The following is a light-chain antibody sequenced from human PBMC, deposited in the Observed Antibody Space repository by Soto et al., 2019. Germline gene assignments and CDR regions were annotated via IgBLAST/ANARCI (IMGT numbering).Light chain of an antibody. CDR2: KAS. Sequence: DIQMTQSPSTLSASIGDRVTITCRASQTISSLLAWSQQKPGKAPKLLIYKASTLETGVPSRFSGSGSGTEFTLTISSLQPDDFATYYCQQYTSYSPYTFGQGTRLEI. J-gene: IGKJ2*01. CDR3: QQYTSYSPYT. CDR1: QTISSL. V-gene: IGKV1-5*03.